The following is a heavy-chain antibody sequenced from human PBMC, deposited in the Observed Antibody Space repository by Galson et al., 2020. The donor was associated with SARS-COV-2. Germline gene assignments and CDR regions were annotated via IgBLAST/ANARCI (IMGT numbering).Heavy chain of an antibody. CDR3: ARDFIMITFGGGYEDV. D-gene: IGHD3-16*01. CDR1: GFTFSSYS. Sequence: TGGSLRLSCAASGFTFSSYSMNWVRQAPGKGLEWVSSISSSSSYIYYADSVKGRFTISRDNAKNSLYLQMNSLRAEDTAVYYCARDFIMITFGGGYEDVWGQGTTVTVSS. CDR2: ISSSSSYI. J-gene: IGHJ6*02. V-gene: IGHV3-21*01.